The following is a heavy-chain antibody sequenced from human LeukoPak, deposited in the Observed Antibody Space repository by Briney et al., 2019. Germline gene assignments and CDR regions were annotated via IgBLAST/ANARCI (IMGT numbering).Heavy chain of an antibody. CDR3: AREAAAAYYYYMDV. CDR1: GFTFSSYS. V-gene: IGHV3-48*04. CDR2: ISSSSSTI. J-gene: IGHJ6*03. D-gene: IGHD6-13*01. Sequence: PGGSLRLSCAASGFTFSSYSMNWVRQAPGKGLEWVSYISSSSSTIYYADSVKGRFTISRDNAKNSLYLQMNSLRAEGTAVYYCAREAAAAYYYYMDVWGKGTTVTVSS.